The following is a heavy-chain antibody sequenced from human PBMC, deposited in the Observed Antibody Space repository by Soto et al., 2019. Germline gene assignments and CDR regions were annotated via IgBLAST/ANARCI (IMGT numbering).Heavy chain of an antibody. CDR1: GVTFSSYS. Sequence: GGFLRLSCAASGVTFSSYSMNWVRQAPGKGLGWVSVIYSGGSTYYADSVKGRFTISRDNSKNTLYLQMNSLRAEDTAVYYCAKRSSSSTFDYWGQGTLVTVSS. CDR3: AKRSSSSTFDY. CDR2: IYSGGST. J-gene: IGHJ4*02. V-gene: IGHV3-23*03. D-gene: IGHD6-6*01.